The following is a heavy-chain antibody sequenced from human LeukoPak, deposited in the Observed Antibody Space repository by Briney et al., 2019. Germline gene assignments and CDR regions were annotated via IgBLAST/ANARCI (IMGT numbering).Heavy chain of an antibody. Sequence: GGSLRLSCAASGFIVSNNYMSWVRQAPGKGLEWVSSISSSSNTIYYADSVKGRFTISRDNSKNTLYLQMNSLRAEDTAVYYCARARAVAKGFDYWGQGTLVTVSS. CDR1: GFIVSNNY. D-gene: IGHD6-19*01. CDR2: ISSSSNTI. J-gene: IGHJ4*02. V-gene: IGHV3-48*01. CDR3: ARARAVAKGFDY.